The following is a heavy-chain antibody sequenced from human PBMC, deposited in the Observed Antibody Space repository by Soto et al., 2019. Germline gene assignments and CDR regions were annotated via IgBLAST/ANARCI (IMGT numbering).Heavy chain of an antibody. D-gene: IGHD3-3*01. CDR3: ARHEYRFLEWLFPYYFDY. V-gene: IGHV4-30-2*03. J-gene: IGHJ4*02. CDR2: IYHSGST. Sequence: PSETLSLTCAVSGGSISSGGYSWSWIRQPPGKGLEWIGYIYHSGSTYYNPSLKSRVTISVDTSKNQFSLKLSSVTAADTAVYYCARHEYRFLEWLFPYYFDYWGQGTLVTVSS. CDR1: GGSISSGGYS.